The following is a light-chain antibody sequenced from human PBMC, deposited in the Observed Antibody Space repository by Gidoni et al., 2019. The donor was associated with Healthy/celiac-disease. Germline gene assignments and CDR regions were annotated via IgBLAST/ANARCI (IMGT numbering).Light chain of an antibody. CDR3: QQYNSYPWT. Sequence: DIQMTQSPSPLSASVGDRVTITCRASQSISSWLAWYQQKPGKAPKLLIYKASSLESGVPSRCSGSGSGTEFTLTISSLQPDDFATYYCQQYNSYPWTFGQGTKVEIK. V-gene: IGKV1-5*03. J-gene: IGKJ1*01. CDR1: QSISSW. CDR2: KAS.